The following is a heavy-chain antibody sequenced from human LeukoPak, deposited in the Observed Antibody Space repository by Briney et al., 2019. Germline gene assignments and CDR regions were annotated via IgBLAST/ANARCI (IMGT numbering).Heavy chain of an antibody. CDR1: GGTFSSYA. J-gene: IGHJ3*02. CDR3: ARLNHPDSGSPDDAFDI. CDR2: IIPILGIA. Sequence: ASVKVSCKASGGTFSSYAISWVRQAPGQGLEWMGRIIPILGIANYAQKLQGRVTMTTDTSTSTAYMELRSLRSDDTAVYYCARLNHPDSGSPDDAFDIWGQGTMVTVSS. V-gene: IGHV1-69*04. D-gene: IGHD1-26*01.